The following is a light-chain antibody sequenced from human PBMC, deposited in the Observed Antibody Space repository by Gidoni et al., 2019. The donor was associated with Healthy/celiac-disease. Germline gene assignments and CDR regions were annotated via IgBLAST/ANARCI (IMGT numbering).Light chain of an antibody. CDR2: DAS. CDR1: QSVSSY. CDR3: QQRSNWLT. J-gene: IGKJ4*01. V-gene: IGKV3-11*01. Sequence: EIVLTQSPATLSLSPGARATLSCRARQSVSSYLAWYQQKPGQAPRLLIYDASNRATGIPARFSGSGSGTDFTLTISSLDPEDFAVYYCQQRSNWLTFGGGTRVEIK.